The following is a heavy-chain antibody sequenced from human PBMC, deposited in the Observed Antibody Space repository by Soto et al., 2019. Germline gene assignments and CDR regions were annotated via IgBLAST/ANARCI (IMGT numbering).Heavy chain of an antibody. Sequence: QVQLVESGGGVVQPGRSLRLSCAASGFTFSSYAMHWVRQAPGKGLEWEAVISYDGSNKYYADSVKDRFTISRDNSKNTLYLQMNSLRAEDTAVYYCARDPMGRYYGSGSYYFDYWGQGTLVTVSS. CDR1: GFTFSSYA. D-gene: IGHD3-10*01. V-gene: IGHV3-30-3*01. J-gene: IGHJ4*02. CDR3: ARDPMGRYYGSGSYYFDY. CDR2: ISYDGSNK.